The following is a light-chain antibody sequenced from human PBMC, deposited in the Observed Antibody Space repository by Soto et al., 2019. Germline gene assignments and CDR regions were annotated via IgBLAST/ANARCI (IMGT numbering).Light chain of an antibody. CDR2: GAF. CDR1: LTVNTN. J-gene: IGKJ1*01. CDR3: QQYNNRWT. Sequence: EIVMTQSPATLSVSSGEGATLSCRASLTVNTNLAWYQQKRGQAPRLLIYGAFMRATGIPAIFSGSGSGTEFTLTTSSLQSEDVAVYYCQQYNNRWTFGLGTKVDMK. V-gene: IGKV3-15*01.